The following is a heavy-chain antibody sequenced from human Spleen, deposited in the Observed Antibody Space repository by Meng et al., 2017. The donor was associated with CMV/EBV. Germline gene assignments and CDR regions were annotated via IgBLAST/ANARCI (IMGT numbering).Heavy chain of an antibody. Sequence: GGAFSGEAISRLRQARGQGLEWLGRNIRISNKSNYAQKIQTRIAITMDESTTTAYMDLFSLRPDDTAVYYCATSGLGYGGNMEFDQWGQGSLVTVSS. CDR1: GGAFSGEA. CDR3: ATSGLGYGGNMEFDQ. D-gene: IGHD4-23*01. CDR2: NIRISNKS. J-gene: IGHJ4*02. V-gene: IGHV1-69*05.